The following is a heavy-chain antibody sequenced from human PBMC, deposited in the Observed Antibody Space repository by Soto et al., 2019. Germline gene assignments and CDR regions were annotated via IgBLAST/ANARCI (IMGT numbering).Heavy chain of an antibody. V-gene: IGHV3-33*01. D-gene: IGHD3-9*01. J-gene: IGHJ6*02. CDR1: GFTFSSYG. CDR2: IWCGGSNK. Sequence: GGSLRLSCAASGFTFSSYGMHWVRQAPGKGLEWVAVIWCGGSNKYYADSVKGRFTISRDNSKNTLYLQMNSLRAEDTAVYYCTMGIYYDILTGYPQYGMDVWGQGTTVTVSS. CDR3: TMGIYYDILTGYPQYGMDV.